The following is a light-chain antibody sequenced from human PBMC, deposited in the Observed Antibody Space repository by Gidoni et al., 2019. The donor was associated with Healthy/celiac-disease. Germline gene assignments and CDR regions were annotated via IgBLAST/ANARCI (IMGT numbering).Light chain of an antibody. Sequence: DIQMTKSPSSLSASVGDRVTITCRASQSISSYLNWYQQKPVKAPKLLIYAASSLQSGVPSRFSGSGSGTDFTLTISSLQPEDFATYYCQQSYSTLGTFGQGTKVEIK. CDR1: QSISSY. CDR2: AAS. CDR3: QQSYSTLGT. V-gene: IGKV1-39*01. J-gene: IGKJ1*01.